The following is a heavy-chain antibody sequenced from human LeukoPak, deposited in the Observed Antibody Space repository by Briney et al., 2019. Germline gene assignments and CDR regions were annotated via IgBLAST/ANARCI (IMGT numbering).Heavy chain of an antibody. Sequence: SETLSLTCAVYGGSFSGYYWSWIRQPPGKGLEWIGEINHSGSTNYNPSLKSRVTISVDTSKNQFSLKLSSVTAADTAVYYCARGGMAARLDYYYMDVWGKGTTVTVSS. J-gene: IGHJ6*03. CDR1: GGSFSGYY. CDR2: INHSGST. V-gene: IGHV4-34*01. CDR3: ARGGMAARLDYYYMDV. D-gene: IGHD6-6*01.